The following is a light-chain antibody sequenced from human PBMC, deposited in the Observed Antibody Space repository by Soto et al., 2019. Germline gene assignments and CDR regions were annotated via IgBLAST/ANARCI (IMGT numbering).Light chain of an antibody. CDR2: EVS. CDR3: SSYTTNKTLL. Sequence: QSALTQPASVSGSPGQSITISCTGTSSDVGAYNFVSWYQQHPGKAPKLIFYEVSNRPPGLSGRFSGSKSGTTASLTISGLQAEDEADYFCSSYTTNKTLLFGGGTKVTVL. V-gene: IGLV2-14*01. J-gene: IGLJ2*01. CDR1: SSDVGAYNF.